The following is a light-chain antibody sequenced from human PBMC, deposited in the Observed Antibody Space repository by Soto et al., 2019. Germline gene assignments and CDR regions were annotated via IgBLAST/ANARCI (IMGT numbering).Light chain of an antibody. CDR1: SSDVGGYNY. CDR3: ISYTDFSGPDV. CDR2: EVS. V-gene: IGLV2-14*01. J-gene: IGLJ1*01. Sequence: QSALTQPASVSGSPGQSITISCTGTSSDVGGYNYVSWYEQYPGKAPKLLISEVSNRPSGVSNRFSGSKSGNTASLTIFGLQAEDEANYFCISYTDFSGPDVFGTGTKVTVL.